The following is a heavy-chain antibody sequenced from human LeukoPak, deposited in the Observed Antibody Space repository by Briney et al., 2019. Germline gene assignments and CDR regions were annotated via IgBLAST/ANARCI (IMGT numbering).Heavy chain of an antibody. Sequence: ASVKVSCKASGYTFIGYYMHWVRQAPGQGLEWMGWINPNSGGTNYAQNFQGRVTMTRDTSISTAYMELSRLRSDDTAVYYCARDQRITIFGVPENYYYYGMDVWGQGTTVTVSS. CDR1: GYTFIGYY. V-gene: IGHV1-2*02. D-gene: IGHD3-3*01. CDR3: ARDQRITIFGVPENYYYYGMDV. J-gene: IGHJ6*02. CDR2: INPNSGGT.